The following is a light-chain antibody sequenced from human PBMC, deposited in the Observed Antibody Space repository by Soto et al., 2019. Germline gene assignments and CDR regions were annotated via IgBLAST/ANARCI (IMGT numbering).Light chain of an antibody. CDR3: QQRSNWPPGYT. CDR1: QSVSSY. V-gene: IGKV3-11*01. Sequence: EIVLTQSPATLSLSPRERATLSCRASQSVSSYLAWYQQKPGQAPRLLIYDASNRATGIPARFSGSGSGTDFTLTISSLEPEDFAVYYCQQRSNWPPGYTFGQGTKLEIK. J-gene: IGKJ2*01. CDR2: DAS.